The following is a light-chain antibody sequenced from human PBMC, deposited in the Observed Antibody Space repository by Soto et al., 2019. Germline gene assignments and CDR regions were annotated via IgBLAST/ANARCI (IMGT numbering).Light chain of an antibody. CDR3: QQSSYWPRGMT. Sequence: EIVLTQSPATLSLSPGERATLSCRASQTVSTFLAWYQQNPGQAPRLLIFDASNRATGIPARFSGSGSGTHITITISALDPEEFAFYYCQQSSYWPRGMTFRPGTKVDIK. CDR1: QTVSTF. J-gene: IGKJ3*01. CDR2: DAS. V-gene: IGKV3-11*01.